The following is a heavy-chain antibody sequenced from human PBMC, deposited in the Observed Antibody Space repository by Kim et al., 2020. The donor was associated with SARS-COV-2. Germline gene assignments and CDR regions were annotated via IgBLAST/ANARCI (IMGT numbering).Heavy chain of an antibody. V-gene: IGHV3-74*01. Sequence: GSSTSYADFAKGRFTISRDNAKNTLYLQMNSLRVDDTAVYYCARGRLGDFRGQGTLVTVSS. CDR3: ARGRLGDF. J-gene: IGHJ3*01. D-gene: IGHD6-19*01. CDR2: GSST.